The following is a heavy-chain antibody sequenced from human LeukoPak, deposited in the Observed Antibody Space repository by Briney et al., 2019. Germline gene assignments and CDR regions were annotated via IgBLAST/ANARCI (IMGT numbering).Heavy chain of an antibody. Sequence: GGSLRLSCAASGFTFGTYAMNWVRQAPGKGLEWVSSISRSGRDIYYADSVKGRFTISRDNSKNTLFLQMDSLRAEDTAIYYCASYSSGWFKPLDSWGQGTLVTVSS. CDR2: ISRSGRDI. D-gene: IGHD6-19*01. CDR3: ASYSSGWFKPLDS. V-gene: IGHV3-21*04. J-gene: IGHJ4*02. CDR1: GFTFGTYA.